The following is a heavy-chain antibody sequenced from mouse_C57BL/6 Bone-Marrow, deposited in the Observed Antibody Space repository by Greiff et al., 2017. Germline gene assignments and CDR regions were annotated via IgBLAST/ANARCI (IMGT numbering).Heavy chain of an antibody. CDR3: ERSGPLGRSFDY. CDR2: IYPTSGRT. V-gene: IGHV1-55*01. D-gene: IGHD4-1*01. Sequence: QVQLQQPGAELMKPGASVKMSCKASGYTFTSYWITWVKQRPGQGLEWIGDIYPTSGRTNYTEKFKSKAILTVDTSSNTTYMQLSSLASENSPVFYCERSGPLGRSFDYWGQGTTLTVSS. CDR1: GYTFTSYW. J-gene: IGHJ2*01.